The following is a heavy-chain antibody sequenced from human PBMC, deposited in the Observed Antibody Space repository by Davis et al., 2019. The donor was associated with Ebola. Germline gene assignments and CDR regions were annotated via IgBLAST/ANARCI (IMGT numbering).Heavy chain of an antibody. D-gene: IGHD1-1*01. CDR1: GGTFSSSG. CDR2: ISLNSGST. Sequence: ASVKVSCKASGGTFSSSGISWSRQAPGQGPEWMGWISLNSGSTKYSHKFQGRVTMTRDTSISTVYMEMSTVRSDDTAVYYCARETRTTVLDYWGQGTLVTVSS. J-gene: IGHJ4*02. CDR3: ARETRTTVLDY. V-gene: IGHV1-2*02.